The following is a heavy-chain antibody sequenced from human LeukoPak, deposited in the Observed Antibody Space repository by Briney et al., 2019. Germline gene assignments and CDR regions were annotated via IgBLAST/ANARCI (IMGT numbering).Heavy chain of an antibody. CDR3: ARGGYCSSTSCSTYNWFDP. D-gene: IGHD2-2*01. CDR2: IIPIFGTA. V-gene: IGHV1-69*05. J-gene: IGHJ5*02. CDR1: GGTFSSYA. Sequence: ASVKVSCKASGGTFSSYAISWVRQAPGQGLEWMGGIIPIFGTANYAQKFQGRVTITRNTSISTAYMELSSLRSEDTAVYYCARGGYCSSTSCSTYNWFDPWGQGTLVTVSS.